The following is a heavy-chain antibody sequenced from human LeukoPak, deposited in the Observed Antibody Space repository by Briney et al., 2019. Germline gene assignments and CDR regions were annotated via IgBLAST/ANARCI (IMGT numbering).Heavy chain of an antibody. CDR3: TRKLSPPDY. J-gene: IGHJ4*02. Sequence: PGGSLRLSCAASGFTFEKYWMSWVRQAPGKGLEWVANIKQDGSEKFYVDSVKGRFTISRDNAKNSLSLQMSSLRVEDTAVYYCTRKLSPPDYWGQGTLVTVSS. D-gene: IGHD4-23*01. CDR1: GFTFEKYW. V-gene: IGHV3-7*01. CDR2: IKQDGSEK.